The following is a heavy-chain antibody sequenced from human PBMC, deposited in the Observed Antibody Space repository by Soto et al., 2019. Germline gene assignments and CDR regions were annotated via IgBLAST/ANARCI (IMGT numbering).Heavy chain of an antibody. J-gene: IGHJ5*02. CDR3: VRDSGSGSYSYNWFDP. Sequence: SETLSLTCTVSGGSISSYYWSWIRQPPGKGLEWIGYIFYSGSTNYNPSLKSRVTMSVDTSKNQFSLELSSVTAADTAVYYCVRDSGSGSYSYNWFDPWGQGTLVTVSS. CDR2: IFYSGST. V-gene: IGHV4-59*01. D-gene: IGHD3-10*01. CDR1: GGSISSYY.